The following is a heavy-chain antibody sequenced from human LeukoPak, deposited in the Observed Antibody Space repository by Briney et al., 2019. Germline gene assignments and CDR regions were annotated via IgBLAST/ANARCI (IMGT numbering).Heavy chain of an antibody. J-gene: IGHJ2*01. CDR1: GGSISSYY. CDR2: IYYSGST. V-gene: IGHV4-59*12. CDR3: ARELSRWYFDL. D-gene: IGHD2-15*01. Sequence: SETLCLTCTVSGGSISSYYWSWIRQPPGKGLEWIGYIYYSGSTNYNPSLKSRVTISVDRSKNQFSLKLSSVTAADTAVYYCARELSRWYFDLWGRGTLVTVSS.